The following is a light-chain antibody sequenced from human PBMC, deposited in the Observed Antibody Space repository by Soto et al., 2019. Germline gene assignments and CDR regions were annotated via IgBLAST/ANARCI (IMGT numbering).Light chain of an antibody. CDR1: QSVSNNY. Sequence: EIVMTQSPATLSVSPGERATLSCRASQSVSNNYLAWYQQKPGQAPRLLIYGASNRATGIPDRFSGSGSGTDFTLTISRLEPEDFAVYYCQQYGSSRRTFGQGTKVDIK. V-gene: IGKV3-20*01. J-gene: IGKJ1*01. CDR2: GAS. CDR3: QQYGSSRRT.